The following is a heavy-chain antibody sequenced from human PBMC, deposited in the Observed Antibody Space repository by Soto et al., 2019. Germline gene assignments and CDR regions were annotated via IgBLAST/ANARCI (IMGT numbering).Heavy chain of an antibody. Sequence: EVQLVESGGGLVQPGGSLRLSCAASGFTFSNYWMYWVRQAPGEGLVWVSRINSDGSVSSYADSVKGRLTISRENVKNTLYLQMDSMRAEDTAVYYCARGDCVGGTCYSLAGSFYYYMDVWGKGTTVTVFS. V-gene: IGHV3-74*01. J-gene: IGHJ6*03. CDR2: INSDGSVS. D-gene: IGHD2-15*01. CDR1: GFTFSNYW. CDR3: ARGDCVGGTCYSLAGSFYYYMDV.